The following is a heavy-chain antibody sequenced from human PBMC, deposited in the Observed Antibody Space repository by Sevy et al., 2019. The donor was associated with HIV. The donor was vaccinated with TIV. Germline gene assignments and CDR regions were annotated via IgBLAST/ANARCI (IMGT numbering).Heavy chain of an antibody. Sequence: GGSLRLSCAASGFTFSSYNMNWVRQAPGKGLEWVSSISSSSNYIYYADSMKGRFTISRDNAKNSLYLQMNGLRAEDTAGYYCARVVAYCSGGSCFPGYYYGMDVWGQGTTVTVSS. CDR2: ISSSSNYI. CDR1: GFTFSSYN. V-gene: IGHV3-21*01. CDR3: ARVVAYCSGGSCFPGYYYGMDV. D-gene: IGHD2-15*01. J-gene: IGHJ6*02.